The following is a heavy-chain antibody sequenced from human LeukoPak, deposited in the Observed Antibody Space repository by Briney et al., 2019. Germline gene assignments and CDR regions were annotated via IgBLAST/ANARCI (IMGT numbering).Heavy chain of an antibody. CDR2: IGGIGAST. CDR3: AKAAYGDYVNWFDP. Sequence: GGSLRLSCAASGFTFSSHAMNWVRQTPGKGLEWVSSIGGIGASTYYADSVKGRFTISRDNSKNTLYLQMNSLRAEDTALYYCAKAAYGDYVNWFDPWGQGILVIVSS. V-gene: IGHV3-23*01. J-gene: IGHJ5*02. CDR1: GFTFSSHA. D-gene: IGHD4-17*01.